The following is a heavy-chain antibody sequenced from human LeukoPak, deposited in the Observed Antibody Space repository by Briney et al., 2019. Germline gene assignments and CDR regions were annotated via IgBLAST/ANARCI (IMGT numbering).Heavy chain of an antibody. CDR2: ISWNSGSI. D-gene: IGHD3-3*01. CDR3: ARIYYDSWSGYSWFDP. V-gene: IGHV3-9*01. Sequence: GGSLRLSCAASGFTFDDYAMHWVRQAPGKGLEWVSGISWNSGSIGYADSVKGRFTISRDNAQSSLFLQMNSLRVDDTAVYHCARIYYDSWSGYSWFDPWGQGILVTVSS. J-gene: IGHJ5*02. CDR1: GFTFDDYA.